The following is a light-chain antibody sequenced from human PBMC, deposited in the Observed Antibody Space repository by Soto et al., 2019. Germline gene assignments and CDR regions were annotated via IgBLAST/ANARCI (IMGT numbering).Light chain of an antibody. CDR2: EAS. J-gene: IGKJ5*01. Sequence: EIVLTQSPATLSLSPGERATLSCRASESVSTFLAWYQQKPGQAPRLLIYEASSRATGIPARFSGGGSGTEFTLTISSLQSEDFAVYFCQQYNIWPQTFGQGTRLEI. V-gene: IGKV3D-15*01. CDR1: ESVSTF. CDR3: QQYNIWPQT.